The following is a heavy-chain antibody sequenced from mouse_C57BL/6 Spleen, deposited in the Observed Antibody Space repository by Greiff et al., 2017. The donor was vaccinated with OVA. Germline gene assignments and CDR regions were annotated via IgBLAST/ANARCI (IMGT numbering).Heavy chain of an antibody. V-gene: IGHV1-80*01. J-gene: IGHJ4*01. CDR3: ARRGSYYSAMDY. CDR1: GYAFSSYW. Sequence: VKLMESGAELVKPGASVKISCKASGYAFSSYWMNWVKQRPGKGLEWIGQIYPGDGDTNYNGKFKGKATLTADKSSSTAYMQLSSLTSEDSAVYFCARRGSYYSAMDYWGQGTSVTDSS. CDR2: IYPGDGDT. D-gene: IGHD2-12*01.